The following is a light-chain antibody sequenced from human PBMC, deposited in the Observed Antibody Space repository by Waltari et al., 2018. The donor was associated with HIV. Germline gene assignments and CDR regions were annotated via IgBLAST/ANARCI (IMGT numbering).Light chain of an antibody. V-gene: IGLV2-11*01. CDR3: CSYAGSRV. CDR1: RSDVCGFHS. Sequence: QSALTQPRSVSGSPGQSVTISCTGTRSDVCGFHSVSWYQQHPGKAPKLMIYDVSKRPSGVPDRFSGSKSGNTASLTISGLQAEDEADYYCCSYAGSRVFGGGTKLTVL. J-gene: IGLJ2*01. CDR2: DVS.